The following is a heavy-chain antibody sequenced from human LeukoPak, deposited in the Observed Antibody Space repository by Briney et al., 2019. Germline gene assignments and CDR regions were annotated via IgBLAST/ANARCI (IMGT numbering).Heavy chain of an antibody. D-gene: IGHD2-2*03. V-gene: IGHV4-59*01. CDR1: GGSITTYY. Sequence: SETLSLTCTVSGGSITTYYWSWIRQPPGKGLEWIGYIYYSGSTNYNPSLKSRVTISVDTSKNQFSLKLSSVTAADTAVYYCARGRRMDIVVVPAARGASDIWGQGTMVTVSS. CDR3: ARGRRMDIVVVPAARGASDI. CDR2: IYYSGST. J-gene: IGHJ3*02.